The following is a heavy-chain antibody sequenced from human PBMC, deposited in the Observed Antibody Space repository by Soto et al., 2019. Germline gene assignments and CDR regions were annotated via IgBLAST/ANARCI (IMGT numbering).Heavy chain of an antibody. Sequence: GGSLRLSCAASGFTFSSYAMSWVRQAPGKGLEWVSAISGSGGSTYYADSVKGRFTISRDNSKNTLYLQMNSLRAEDTAVYYCAKDGGGAVGVWKQYYFDYWGQGTLVTVSS. CDR2: ISGSGGST. V-gene: IGHV3-23*01. J-gene: IGHJ4*02. D-gene: IGHD6-19*01. CDR3: AKDGGGAVGVWKQYYFDY. CDR1: GFTFSSYA.